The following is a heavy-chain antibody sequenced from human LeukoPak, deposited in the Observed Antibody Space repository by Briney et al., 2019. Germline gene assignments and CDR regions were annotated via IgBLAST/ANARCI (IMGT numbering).Heavy chain of an antibody. J-gene: IGHJ5*02. CDR3: ARGCMGWLHRKGWFDP. V-gene: IGHV4-31*03. CDR2: IYYSGST. D-gene: IGHD5-24*01. CDR1: GGSISSGGYY. Sequence: SETLSLTCTVSGGSISSGGYYWSWIRQHPGKGLEWIGYIYYSGSTYYNPSLKSRVTISVDTSKNQFSLKLSSETAADTAVYYCARGCMGWLHRKGWFDPWGQGTLVTVSS.